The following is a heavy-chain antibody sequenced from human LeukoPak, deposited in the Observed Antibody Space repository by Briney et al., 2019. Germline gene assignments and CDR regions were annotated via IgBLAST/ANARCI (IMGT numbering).Heavy chain of an antibody. V-gene: IGHV4-30-4*01. Sequence: PSETLSLTCTVSGGSISSGDYYWSWIRQPPGKGLEWIGYIYYTGSTSYKPSLKNRVIILVDTSKNQFSLKLSSVTAADTAVYYCARGPNYVWGSYQYSDYWGQGTLVTVSS. J-gene: IGHJ4*02. D-gene: IGHD3-16*02. CDR1: GGSISSGDYY. CDR2: IYYTGST. CDR3: ARGPNYVWGSYQYSDY.